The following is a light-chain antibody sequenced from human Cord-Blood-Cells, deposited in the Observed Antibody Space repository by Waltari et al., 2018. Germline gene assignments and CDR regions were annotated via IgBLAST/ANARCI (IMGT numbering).Light chain of an antibody. V-gene: IGLV2-11*01. CDR3: CSYAGSYTLV. CDR1: SSDVGGSNY. Sequence: QSALTQPRSVSGSPGHSVTISCTGTSSDVGGSNYVSWYQQHPGKAPKLMIYDVSKRPSGVPDRFSGSKAGNTASLTISGLQAEDEADYYCCSYAGSYTLVFGGGTKLTVL. CDR2: DVS. J-gene: IGLJ3*02.